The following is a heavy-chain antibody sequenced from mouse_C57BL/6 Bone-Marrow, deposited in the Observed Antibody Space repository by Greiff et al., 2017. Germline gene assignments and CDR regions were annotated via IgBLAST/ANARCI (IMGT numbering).Heavy chain of an antibody. CDR1: GYTFTDYY. V-gene: IGHV1-26*01. D-gene: IGHD1-1*01. CDR3: ARNDYGSSSWFAY. CDR2: INPNNGGT. Sequence: EVQLQQSGPELVKPGASVKISCKASGYTFTDYYMNWVKQSHGKSLEWIGDINPNNGGTSYNQKFKGKATLTVDKSSSTAYMELRSLTSEDSAVYYCARNDYGSSSWFAYWCEGTLVTVSA. J-gene: IGHJ3*01.